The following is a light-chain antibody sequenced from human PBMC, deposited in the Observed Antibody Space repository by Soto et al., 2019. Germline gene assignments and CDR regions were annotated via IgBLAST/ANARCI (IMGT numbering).Light chain of an antibody. V-gene: IGKV3-20*01. J-gene: IGKJ1*01. Sequence: EIVLTQSPGTLYLSPGERAALSCRASQSVSSSYLAWYQQKPGQAPRLLIYGASSRATGITDRFSGRGSRPDFTLTISRLQPEDFAVYYCQQYGSSPPTFGQGTKVDIK. CDR3: QQYGSSPPT. CDR1: QSVSSSY. CDR2: GAS.